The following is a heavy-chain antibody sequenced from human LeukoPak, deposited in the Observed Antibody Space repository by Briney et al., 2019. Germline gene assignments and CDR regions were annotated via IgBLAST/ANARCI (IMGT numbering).Heavy chain of an antibody. V-gene: IGHV1-46*01. CDR3: AREGLCDTGTRCYNINWFDP. CDR2: INPSGGST. Sequence: ASVKVSRKASGYTFTSYYIHWVRQAPGQGLEWVGIINPSGGSTTYAQKFQGRVTMTRDTSISTAYMELSSLRSDDTAVYYCAREGLCDTGTRCYNINWFDPWGQGTLVTVSS. CDR1: GYTFTSYY. D-gene: IGHD2-2*02. J-gene: IGHJ5*02.